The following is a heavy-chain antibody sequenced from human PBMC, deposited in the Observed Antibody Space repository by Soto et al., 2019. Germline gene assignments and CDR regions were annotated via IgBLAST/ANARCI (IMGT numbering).Heavy chain of an antibody. CDR1: GGSISSGGYY. D-gene: IGHD4-17*01. CDR2: IYYSGST. J-gene: IGHJ6*02. Sequence: SETLSLTCTVSGGSISSGGYYWSWIRQHPGKGLEWIGYIYYSGSTYYNPSLKSRVTISVDTSKNQFSLKLSSVTAADTAVYYCARTTVLGYYGMDVWGQGTTVTVSS. CDR3: ARTTVLGYYGMDV. V-gene: IGHV4-30-4*08.